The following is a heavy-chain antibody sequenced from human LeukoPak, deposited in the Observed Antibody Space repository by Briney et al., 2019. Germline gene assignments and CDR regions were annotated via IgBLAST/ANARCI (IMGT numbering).Heavy chain of an antibody. CDR1: GYTFTGYY. V-gene: IGHV1-2*06. Sequence: ASVKVSCKASGYTFTGYYMHWVRQAPGQGLEWMGRINPNSGGTNYAQKLQGRVTMTTDTSTSTAYMELRSLRSDDTAVYYCARDQRMYYYDSSGYYGLDYWGQGTLVTVSS. D-gene: IGHD3-22*01. CDR2: INPNSGGT. J-gene: IGHJ4*02. CDR3: ARDQRMYYYDSSGYYGLDY.